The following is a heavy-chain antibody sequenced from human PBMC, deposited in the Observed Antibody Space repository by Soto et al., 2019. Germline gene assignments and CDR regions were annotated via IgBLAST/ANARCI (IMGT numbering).Heavy chain of an antibody. CDR3: ARDLITGTTEGYYYYGMDV. J-gene: IGHJ6*02. Sequence: QVQLVESGGGVVQPGRSLRLSCAASGFTFSSYGMHWVRQAPGKGLEWVAVIWYDGSNKYYADSVKGRFTISRDNSKNTLYLQMNSLRAEDTAVYYCARDLITGTTEGYYYYGMDVWGQGTTVTVSS. CDR1: GFTFSSYG. V-gene: IGHV3-33*01. D-gene: IGHD1-20*01. CDR2: IWYDGSNK.